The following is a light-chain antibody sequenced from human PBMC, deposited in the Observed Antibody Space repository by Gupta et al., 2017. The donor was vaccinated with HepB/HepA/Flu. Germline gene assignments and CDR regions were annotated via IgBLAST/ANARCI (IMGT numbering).Light chain of an antibody. Sequence: EIVLTQSPDFQSVTPKEKVTITCRATQSIGSSLHWYQNKPNQSPKLLIKYASQSGSGVTSRVSGSGSGTDFTLTINSVEAEDAATYFCQKTRWLTWTFGQGKRGKS. V-gene: IGKV6-21*01. CDR2: YAS. CDR1: QSIGSS. J-gene: IGKJ1*01. CDR3: QKTRWLTWT.